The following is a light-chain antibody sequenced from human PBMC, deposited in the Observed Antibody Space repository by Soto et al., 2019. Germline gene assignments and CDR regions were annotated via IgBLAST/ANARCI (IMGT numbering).Light chain of an antibody. CDR1: QSVSIH. Sequence: ETVMTQSPGTLSVSLGERATLSCRASQSVSIHLAWYQQKPGQAPRLLIYDTSTRATGIPARFSGSGSGTEFTLTISRLELEDFAVYYCQQYGSSGTFGQWTKVDIK. CDR2: DTS. V-gene: IGKV3-20*01. CDR3: QQYGSSGT. J-gene: IGKJ1*01.